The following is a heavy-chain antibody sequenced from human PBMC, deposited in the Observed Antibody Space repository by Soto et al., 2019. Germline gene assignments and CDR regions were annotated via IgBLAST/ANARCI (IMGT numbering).Heavy chain of an antibody. CDR3: ARVDTAVYYYYYYMYV. CDR2: IKQDGSEK. V-gene: IGHV3-7*01. Sequence: GGSLRVSCAASGFTFSSDWMSWVRQAPGKGLEWVANIKQDGSEKYYVDSVKGRFTISRDNAKNSLYLQMNSLRAEDTAVYYCARVDTAVYYYYYYMYVWGKGTTVTVSS. CDR1: GFTFSSDW. D-gene: IGHD5-18*01. J-gene: IGHJ6*03.